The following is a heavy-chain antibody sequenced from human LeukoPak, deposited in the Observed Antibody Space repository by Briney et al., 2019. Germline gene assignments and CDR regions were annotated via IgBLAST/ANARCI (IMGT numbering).Heavy chain of an antibody. CDR1: GYTFTGYY. Sequence: GASVKVSCKASGYTFTGYYMHWVRQAPGQGLEWMGWINPNSGGTNYAQKFQGWVTMTRDTSISTAYMELSRLRSDDTAVYYCARCTNGYNEKPADAFDIWGQGTMVTVSS. CDR3: ARCTNGYNEKPADAFDI. J-gene: IGHJ3*02. D-gene: IGHD5-24*01. CDR2: INPNSGGT. V-gene: IGHV1-2*04.